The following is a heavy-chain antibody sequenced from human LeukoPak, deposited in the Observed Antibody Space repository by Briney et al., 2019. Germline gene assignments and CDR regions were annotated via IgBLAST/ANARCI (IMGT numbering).Heavy chain of an antibody. V-gene: IGHV1-8*02. CDR3: ARRSGPYSSSWYEY. J-gene: IGHJ4*02. Sequence: ASVKVSCKASGYSFTGYYIHWVRQAPGQGLEWMGWINPNSGNTGYAQKFQGRVTMTRNTSISTAYMELSSLRSEDTAVYYCARRSGPYSSSWYEYWGQGTLVTVPS. CDR2: INPNSGNT. D-gene: IGHD6-13*01. CDR1: GYSFTGYY.